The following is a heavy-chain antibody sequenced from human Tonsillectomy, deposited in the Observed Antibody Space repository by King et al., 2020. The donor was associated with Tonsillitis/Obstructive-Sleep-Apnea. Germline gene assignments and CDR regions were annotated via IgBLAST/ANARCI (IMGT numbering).Heavy chain of an antibody. CDR1: GFTFSSYA. J-gene: IGHJ6*03. V-gene: IGHV3-30*04. CDR2: IXYDGSNK. Sequence: QLVESGGGVVQPGRSLRLSCAASGFTFSSYAMHWVRQAPGKXLEWXAVIXYDGSNKYYADSVXGRFTIXRDNSKNTLYLQMNSXRSEDKXVYYWARDXHXSPPEXDXYYXXMXXXGK. CDR3: ARDXHXSPPEXDXYYXXMXX.